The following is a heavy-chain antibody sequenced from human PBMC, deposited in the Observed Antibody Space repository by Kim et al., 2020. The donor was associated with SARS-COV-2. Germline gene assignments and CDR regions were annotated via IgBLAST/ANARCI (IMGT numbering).Heavy chain of an antibody. D-gene: IGHD1-7*01. J-gene: IGHJ3*02. V-gene: IGHV3-73*01. Sequence: VKGRFTISRDDSKNTAYLQMSSLKTEDTAVYYCTSVPGNTCGVGDDFRIWGQGTMVTVSS. CDR3: TSVPGNTCGVGDDFRI.